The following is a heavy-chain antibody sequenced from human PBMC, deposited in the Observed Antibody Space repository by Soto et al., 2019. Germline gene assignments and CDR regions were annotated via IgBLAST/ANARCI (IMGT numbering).Heavy chain of an antibody. D-gene: IGHD2-2*01. Sequence: GGSLRLSCAASGFTFSNAWMSWVRQAPGKGLEWVGRIKSKTDGGTTDYAAPVKGRFTISRDDSKNTLYLQMNSLKTEDTAVYYCTTERGIRSSTSCCSDAFDIWGQGTMVTVSS. CDR1: GFTFSNAW. V-gene: IGHV3-15*01. CDR2: IKSKTDGGTT. CDR3: TTERGIRSSTSCCSDAFDI. J-gene: IGHJ3*02.